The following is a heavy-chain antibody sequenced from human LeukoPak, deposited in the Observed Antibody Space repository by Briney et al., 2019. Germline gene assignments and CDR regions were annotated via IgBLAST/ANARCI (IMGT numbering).Heavy chain of an antibody. D-gene: IGHD3-10*01. CDR3: ARVIPYYGSGRFPGHFDY. V-gene: IGHV4-59*01. J-gene: IGHJ4*02. Sequence: SETLSLTCTVSGGSISSYYWSWIRQPPGKGLEWIEYIYYSGSTNYNPSLKSRVTISVDTSKNQFSLKLSSVTAADTAVYYCARVIPYYGSGRFPGHFDYWGQGTLATVSS. CDR2: IYYSGST. CDR1: GGSISSYY.